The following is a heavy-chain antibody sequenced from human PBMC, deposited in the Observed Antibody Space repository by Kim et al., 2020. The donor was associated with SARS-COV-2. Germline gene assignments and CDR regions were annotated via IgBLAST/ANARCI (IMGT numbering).Heavy chain of an antibody. V-gene: IGHV1-18*01. D-gene: IGHD2-15*01. J-gene: IGHJ6*02. CDR2: ISAYNGNT. Sequence: ASVKVSCKASGYTFTSYGISWVRQAPGQGLEWMGWISAYNGNTNYAQKLQGRVTMTTDTSTSTAYMELRSLRSDDTAVYYCARDPGYCSGGSCYPEVSYYYYGMDVWGQGTTVTVSS. CDR1: GYTFTSYG. CDR3: ARDPGYCSGGSCYPEVSYYYYGMDV.